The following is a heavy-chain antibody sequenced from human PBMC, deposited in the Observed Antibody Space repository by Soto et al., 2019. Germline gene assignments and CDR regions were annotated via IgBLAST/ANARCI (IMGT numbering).Heavy chain of an antibody. Sequence: GASVKVSCKASGGTFYTYTFSWVRQAPGQGLEWMGSITPIYPTTNYAEKFQGRLTVTADGSTNTAYMELNSLTSEDTAVYYYARIPRYSFPTSDDLDSWGQGTLVTVSS. V-gene: IGHV1-69*13. J-gene: IGHJ4*02. CDR2: ITPIYPTT. CDR3: ARIPRYSFPTSDDLDS. D-gene: IGHD5-18*01. CDR1: GGTFYTYT.